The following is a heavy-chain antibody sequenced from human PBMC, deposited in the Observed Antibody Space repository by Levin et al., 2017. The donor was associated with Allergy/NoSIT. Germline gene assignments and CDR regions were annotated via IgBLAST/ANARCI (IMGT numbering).Heavy chain of an antibody. J-gene: IGHJ4*02. CDR1: GFTFGDYA. V-gene: IGHV3-49*04. Sequence: GGSLRLSCTASGFTFGDYAMSWVRQAPGKGLEWVGFIRSKAYGGTTEYAASVKGRFTISRDDSKSIAYLQMNSLKTEDTAVYYCTRVAEGYSYGYALFDYWGQGTLVTVSS. CDR2: IRSKAYGGTT. D-gene: IGHD5-18*01. CDR3: TRVAEGYSYGYALFDY.